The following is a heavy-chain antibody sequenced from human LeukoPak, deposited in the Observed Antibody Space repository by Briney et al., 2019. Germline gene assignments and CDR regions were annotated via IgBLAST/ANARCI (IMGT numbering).Heavy chain of an antibody. D-gene: IGHD3-10*01. J-gene: IGHJ4*02. CDR1: GFTFTSSV. CDR3: AADRAGSYLRFVY. V-gene: IGHV1-58*01. CDR2: IVVGSGNT. Sequence: VASVSVSCKASGFTFTSSVVQWVRQARGQRLEWIGWIVVGSGNTNYAQKFQERVTITRDMSTSTAYMVLSSLSFEDTAVYYCAADRAGSYLRFVYWGQGTPVTASS.